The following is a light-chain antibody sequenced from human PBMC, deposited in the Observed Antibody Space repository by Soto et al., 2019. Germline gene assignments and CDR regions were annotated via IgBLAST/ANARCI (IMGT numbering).Light chain of an antibody. V-gene: IGKV4-1*01. CDR1: QSVLYSSNNKNY. Sequence: DIVMTQSPDSLAVSLGERATINCKSSQSVLYSSNNKNYLAWYQQKPGQPPKLLIYWASTRESGVPDRFSGSGAVTDFTLTISSLQAKDVAFYYCQQYYSTPVTFGPGNKVDLK. J-gene: IGKJ3*01. CDR2: WAS. CDR3: QQYYSTPVT.